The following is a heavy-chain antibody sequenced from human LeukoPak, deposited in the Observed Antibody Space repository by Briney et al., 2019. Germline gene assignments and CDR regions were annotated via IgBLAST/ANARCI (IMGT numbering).Heavy chain of an antibody. D-gene: IGHD6-13*01. CDR3: ARERLAAAGPTHY. CDR2: IIPIFVTP. V-gene: IGHV1-69*05. CDR1: GGTFSIYA. J-gene: IGHJ4*02. Sequence: SVKVSCKASGGTFSIYAISWVRHAPGQGIEWMGRIIPIFVTPNYAQKFQGRVTITTDESTSTAYMELSSLRSEDTAVYYCARERLAAAGPTHYWGQGTLVTVSS.